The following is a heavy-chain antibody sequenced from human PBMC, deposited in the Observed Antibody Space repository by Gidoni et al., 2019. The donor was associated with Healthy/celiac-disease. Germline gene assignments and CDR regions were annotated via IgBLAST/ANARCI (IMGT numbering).Heavy chain of an antibody. CDR1: GFTFSRHG. CDR3: ARVKRLRFLEWLPHPMDYYYYGMDV. D-gene: IGHD3-3*01. Sequence: EVQLVESGGGLVKPGGYLRLSWSAPGFTFSRHGINGVRQAPGKGLGGVSSISSSSSYIYYADSVKGRFTISRDNAKNSLYLQMNSLRAEDTAVYYCARVKRLRFLEWLPHPMDYYYYGMDVWGQGTTVTVSS. V-gene: IGHV3-21*01. J-gene: IGHJ6*02. CDR2: ISSSSSYI.